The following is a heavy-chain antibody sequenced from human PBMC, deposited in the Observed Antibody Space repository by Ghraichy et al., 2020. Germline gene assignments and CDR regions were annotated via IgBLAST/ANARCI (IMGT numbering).Heavy chain of an antibody. CDR1: GFTFSDYY. CDR2: MSNSGNTI. V-gene: IGHV3-11*01. CDR3: ARDLRGGCSGGGCYSFTDY. D-gene: IGHD2-15*01. Sequence: LSLTCAASGFTFSDYYMSWIRQAPGKGLEWVSYMSNSGNTIYYADSVKGRVTISRDNAKNSLYLQMNSLRVEDTAVYYCARDLRGGCSGGGCYSFTDYWGQGTLVTVSS. J-gene: IGHJ4*02.